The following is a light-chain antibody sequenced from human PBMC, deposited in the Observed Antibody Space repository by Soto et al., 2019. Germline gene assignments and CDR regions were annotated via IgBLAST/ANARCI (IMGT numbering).Light chain of an antibody. CDR2: DAS. CDR3: QHYSSYSST. V-gene: IGKV3-11*01. CDR1: QSVSSY. J-gene: IGKJ1*01. Sequence: EIVLTHSPATLSLSPGEIATLSCRASQSVSSYLAWYQQKPGQAPRLLIYDASKRATGIPDRFSGSGSGTDFTLTISSLQPDDFAAYYCQHYSSYSSTFGQGTKVDIK.